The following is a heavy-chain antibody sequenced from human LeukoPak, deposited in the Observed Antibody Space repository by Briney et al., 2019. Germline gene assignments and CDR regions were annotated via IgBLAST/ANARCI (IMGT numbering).Heavy chain of an antibody. CDR2: IYSGGST. CDR1: GFTVSSNY. CDR3: ARVVPANTYGVDV. V-gene: IGHV3-66*01. D-gene: IGHD2-2*01. J-gene: IGHJ6*02. Sequence: GGSLRLSCAASGFTVSSNYMSWVRQAPGKGLEWVSVIYSGGSTYYADSVKGRFTISRDNSKNTLYLRMNSLRAEDTAVYYCARVVPANTYGVDVWGQGTTVTVSS.